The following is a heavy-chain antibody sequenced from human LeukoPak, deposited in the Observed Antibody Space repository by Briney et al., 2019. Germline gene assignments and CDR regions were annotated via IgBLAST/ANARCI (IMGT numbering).Heavy chain of an antibody. Sequence: GASVKVSCKASGYTFTGYYMHWERQAPGQGLEWVGWIKPNSGGTNYAQKFQGRVTMTRDTSISTAYMELSRLRSDDTAVYYCASETLYGSGSYYPLGYWGQGTLVTVSS. CDR3: ASETLYGSGSYYPLGY. V-gene: IGHV1-2*02. CDR2: IKPNSGGT. CDR1: GYTFTGYY. J-gene: IGHJ4*02. D-gene: IGHD3-10*01.